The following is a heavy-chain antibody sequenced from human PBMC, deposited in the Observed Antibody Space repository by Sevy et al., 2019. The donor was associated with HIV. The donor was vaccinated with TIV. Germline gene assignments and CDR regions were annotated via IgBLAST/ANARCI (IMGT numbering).Heavy chain of an antibody. V-gene: IGHV4-59*01. CDR2: ISYSGST. J-gene: IGHJ4*02. CDR3: VRGGASQQERDYFDY. Sequence: SETLSLTCTVSGGSISTYYWSWIRQPPGKRLEYIGSISYSGSTYYNPSLTSRVTISIDPSKNQFSLKLSSVTAVDTALYYCVRGGASQQERDYFDYWGQGTLVTVSS. CDR1: GGSISTYY. D-gene: IGHD1-1*01.